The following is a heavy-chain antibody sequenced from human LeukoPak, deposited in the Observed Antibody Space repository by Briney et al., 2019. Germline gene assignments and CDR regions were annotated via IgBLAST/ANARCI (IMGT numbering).Heavy chain of an antibody. CDR2: IIHGGST. V-gene: IGHV4-34*12. CDR3: ASGAPGRRIAAAEVDY. CDR1: GGSFSGYY. J-gene: IGHJ4*02. D-gene: IGHD6-13*01. Sequence: PSETLSLTCAVSGGSFSGYYWSWIRQPPGKGLEWIGEIIHGGSTNYNPSLKSRVTISVDTSKNQFSLKLSCVTAADTAVYYCASGAPGRRIAAAEVDYWGQGTLVTVSS.